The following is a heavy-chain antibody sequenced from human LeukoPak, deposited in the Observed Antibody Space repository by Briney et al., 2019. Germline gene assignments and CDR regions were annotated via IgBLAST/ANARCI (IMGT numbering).Heavy chain of an antibody. D-gene: IGHD3-10*01. CDR1: EFTFSDFS. Sequence: PGGSLRLSCAASEFTFSDFSMNWVRQAPGKGLEWVSYISAGSSTMYYADSVKGRFAISRDNAKNSLYLQMNSLRAEDTAVYYCARRGSGSYFKLDYWGQGTLVTVSS. CDR3: ARRGSGSYFKLDY. V-gene: IGHV3-48*01. CDR2: ISAGSSTM. J-gene: IGHJ4*02.